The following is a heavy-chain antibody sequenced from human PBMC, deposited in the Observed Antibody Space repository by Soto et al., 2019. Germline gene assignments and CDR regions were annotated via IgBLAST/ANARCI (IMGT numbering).Heavy chain of an antibody. J-gene: IGHJ4*02. CDR3: ARGPPPWLYGSYPAFDY. CDR2: IIPILGIA. D-gene: IGHD6-6*01. V-gene: IGHV1-69*02. CDR1: GGTFSSYT. Sequence: QVQLVQSGAEVKKPGSSVKVSCKASGGTFSSYTISWVRQAPGQGLEWMGRIIPILGIANYAQKFQGRVTIPADESTSTAYMELSSLRSEDTAVYYCARGPPPWLYGSYPAFDYWGQGTLVTVSS.